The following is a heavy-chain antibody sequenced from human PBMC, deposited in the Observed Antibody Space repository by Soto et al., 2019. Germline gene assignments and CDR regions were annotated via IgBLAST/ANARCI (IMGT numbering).Heavy chain of an antibody. CDR1: GYTCTIYG. Sequence: QVQLVQSGAEVKKPGASVKVSCKASGYTCTIYGISWVRQAPGQGLEWMGWISANNGNTNYAQKLQGRVTMTTDTSTSTAYMELRSLRSDDTAVYYCARDAGDYFLFTLHYWGQGTLVTVSS. J-gene: IGHJ4*02. CDR2: ISANNGNT. CDR3: ARDAGDYFLFTLHY. D-gene: IGHD4-17*01. V-gene: IGHV1-18*01.